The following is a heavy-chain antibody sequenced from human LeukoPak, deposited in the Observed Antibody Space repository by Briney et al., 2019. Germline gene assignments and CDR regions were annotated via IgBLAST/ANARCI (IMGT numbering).Heavy chain of an antibody. J-gene: IGHJ4*02. D-gene: IGHD4-17*01. V-gene: IGHV4-34*01. Sequence: SETLSLTCAVYGGSFSGYYWSWIRQPPGKGLEWIGEINHSGSTNYNPSLKSRVTISVDTSNNQFSLKLSSVTAADTAVYYCARVPGYGDYVGYWGQGTLVTVSS. CDR2: INHSGST. CDR3: ARVPGYGDYVGY. CDR1: GGSFSGYY.